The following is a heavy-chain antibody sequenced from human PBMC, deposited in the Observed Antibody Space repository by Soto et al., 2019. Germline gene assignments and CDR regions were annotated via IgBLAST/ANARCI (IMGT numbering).Heavy chain of an antibody. V-gene: IGHV3-33*08. Sequence: ASGFTVSTYTMGWVRLAPGKGLEWVAVIWYDGSNKYYADSVKGRFTISRDNSKNTLYLQMNSLRAEDTAVYYCARAPIQLWLYDYWGQGTLVTVSS. J-gene: IGHJ4*02. D-gene: IGHD5-18*01. CDR3: ARAPIQLWLYDY. CDR1: GFTVSTYT. CDR2: IWYDGSNK.